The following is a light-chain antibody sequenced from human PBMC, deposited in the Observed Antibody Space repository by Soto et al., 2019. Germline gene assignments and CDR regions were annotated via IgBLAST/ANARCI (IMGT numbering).Light chain of an antibody. CDR3: MQAIELPLT. J-gene: IGKJ4*01. CDR1: QTLVNSDGKTF. Sequence: DILMTQAPLSLSVTPGQPASITCKSSQTLVNSDGKTFLFWYVQKPGQPPQLLMDEVSNRSSGVPDRVSGGGSGTYFTLKISRVEAEDVGIYYCMQAIELPLTFGGGTKVEIK. V-gene: IGKV2D-29*01. CDR2: EVS.